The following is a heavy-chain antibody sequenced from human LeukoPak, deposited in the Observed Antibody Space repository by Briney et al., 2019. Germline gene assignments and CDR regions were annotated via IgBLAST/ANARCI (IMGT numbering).Heavy chain of an antibody. CDR2: INPNSGGT. Sequence: ASVKVSCKASGYTFTGYYMHWVRQAPGQGLKWMGWINPNSGGTNYAQKFQGRVTMTRDTSISTAYMELSRLRSDDTAVYYCARVYCGDDCFLADAFDIWGQGTMVTVSS. CDR3: ARVYCGDDCFLADAFDI. V-gene: IGHV1-2*02. CDR1: GYTFTGYY. D-gene: IGHD2-21*02. J-gene: IGHJ3*02.